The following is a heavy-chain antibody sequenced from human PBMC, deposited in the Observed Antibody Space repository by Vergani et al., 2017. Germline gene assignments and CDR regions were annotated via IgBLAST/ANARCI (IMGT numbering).Heavy chain of an antibody. V-gene: IGHV3-21*01. J-gene: IGHJ6*03. CDR3: ARDYIVVVPAATYYYMDV. Sequence: EVQLVESGGGLVKPGGSLRLSCAASGFTFSSYSMNWVRQAPGKGLEWVSSISSSSSYIYYADSVKGRFTISRDNAKNSLYLQMNSLRAEDTAVYYCARDYIVVVPAATYYYMDVWGKGTTVTVSS. CDR1: GFTFSSYS. CDR2: ISSSSSYI. D-gene: IGHD2-2*01.